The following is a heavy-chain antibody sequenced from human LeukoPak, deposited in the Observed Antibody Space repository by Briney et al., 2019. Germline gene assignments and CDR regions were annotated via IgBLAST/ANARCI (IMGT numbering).Heavy chain of an antibody. CDR2: ISGSGGST. J-gene: IGHJ5*02. Sequence: GGSLRLSCAASGFTFSSYAMSWVRQAPGKGLEWVSAISGSGGSTYYADSVKGRFTISRDNSKNTLYLQMNSLRAEDTAVYYCAKGRYYYGSGPWYHWFDPWGQGTLVTVSS. V-gene: IGHV3-23*01. CDR3: AKGRYYYGSGPWYHWFDP. CDR1: GFTFSSYA. D-gene: IGHD3-10*01.